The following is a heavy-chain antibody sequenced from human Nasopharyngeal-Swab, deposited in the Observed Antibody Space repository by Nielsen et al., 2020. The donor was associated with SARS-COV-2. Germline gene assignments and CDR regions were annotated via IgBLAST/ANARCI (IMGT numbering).Heavy chain of an antibody. CDR2: IYYSGST. CDR3: ARALTTYYDFWSGYYVFDY. CDR1: GGSISSYY. D-gene: IGHD3-3*01. V-gene: IGHV4-59*13. J-gene: IGHJ4*02. Sequence: SETLSLTCTVSGGSISSYYWSWLRQPPGKGLEWIGYIYYSGSTNYNPSLKSRVTISVDTSKNQFSLKLSSVTAADTAVYYCARALTTYYDFWSGYYVFDYWGQGTLVTVSS.